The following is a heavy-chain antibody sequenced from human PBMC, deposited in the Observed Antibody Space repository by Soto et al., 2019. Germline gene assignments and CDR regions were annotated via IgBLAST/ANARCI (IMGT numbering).Heavy chain of an antibody. D-gene: IGHD2-8*01. J-gene: IGHJ6*02. CDR2: IFSDNER. CDR1: GFSLSTGRMG. Sequence: SGPTLVNPTETLTLTCTVSGFSLSTGRMGVSRIRQPPGKALEWLAHIFSDNERSYSTSMQCRLTISKDPSGSQVVLSMTNLHSVHTPTYSRVRMNAGPNQFRYAMSFCDRGTTITVSS. CDR3: VRMNAGPNQFRYAMSF. V-gene: IGHV2-26*01.